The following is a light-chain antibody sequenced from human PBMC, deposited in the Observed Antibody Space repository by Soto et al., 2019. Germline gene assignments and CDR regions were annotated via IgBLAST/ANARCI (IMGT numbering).Light chain of an antibody. Sequence: QSVLTQPASVSGSPGQSITISCTGTSSNVGSYKLVSWYQQHPGKAPKLMIFEVNKRPSGVSNRFSGSKSGNTASLTISGLQAEDEADYYCCSYAGSYYYVFGTGTKVTVL. CDR2: EVN. CDR3: CSYAGSYYYV. J-gene: IGLJ1*01. V-gene: IGLV2-23*02. CDR1: SSNVGSYKL.